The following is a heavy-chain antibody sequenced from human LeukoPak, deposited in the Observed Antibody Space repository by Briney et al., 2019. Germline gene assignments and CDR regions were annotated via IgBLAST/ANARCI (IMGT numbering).Heavy chain of an antibody. CDR3: ARRGYHDYSGFDY. Sequence: GGSLRLSCAGSEFTFSSYSMHWVRQAPGKGLEWVSSISGSSDDISYADSVKGRFTISRDNSKNSLYLQMNRLRAEDTALYYCARRGYHDYSGFDYWGQGTLVTVSS. CDR1: EFTFSSYS. J-gene: IGHJ4*02. V-gene: IGHV3-21*01. CDR2: ISGSSDDI. D-gene: IGHD1-26*01.